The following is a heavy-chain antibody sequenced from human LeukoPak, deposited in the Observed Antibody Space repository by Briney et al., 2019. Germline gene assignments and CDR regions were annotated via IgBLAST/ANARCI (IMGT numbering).Heavy chain of an antibody. D-gene: IGHD2-21*01. V-gene: IGHV3-23*01. CDR1: GFTFNSYS. J-gene: IGHJ4*02. CDR3: SKKSPTDAIVGNYFGN. Sequence: GGSLRLSCAASGFTFNSYSMNWVRQAPGKGLEWVSGISGSGSDTYYADSVKGRFTISRDNSKNTAYLQMSSLRGEDTAVYYCSKKSPTDAIVGNYFGNWGQGTLVTVSS. CDR2: ISGSGSDT.